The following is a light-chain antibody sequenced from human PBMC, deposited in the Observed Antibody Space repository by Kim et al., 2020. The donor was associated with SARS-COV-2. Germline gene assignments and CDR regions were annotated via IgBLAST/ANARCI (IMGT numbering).Light chain of an antibody. CDR1: SSNIVAGYD. V-gene: IGLV1-40*01. CDR2: GNS. CDR3: QSYDSSLSGSVV. Sequence: VTISGTGSSSNIVAGYDVHWYQQLPGTAPKLLIYGNSNRPSGVPDRFSGSKSGTSASLAITGLQAEDEADYYCQSYDSSLSGSVVFGGGTKLTVL. J-gene: IGLJ2*01.